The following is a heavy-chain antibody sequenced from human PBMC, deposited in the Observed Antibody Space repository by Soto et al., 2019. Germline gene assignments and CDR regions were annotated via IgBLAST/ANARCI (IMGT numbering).Heavy chain of an antibody. Sequence: PSETLSLTCTVSGGSISSYYWSWIRQPPGKGLEWIGYIYYSGSTNYNPSLKSRVTISVDTSKNQFSLKLSSVTAAGTAVYYCARFYYLGGDVFDIWGQGTMVTVSS. CDR2: IYYSGST. D-gene: IGHD3-10*01. CDR3: ARFYYLGGDVFDI. J-gene: IGHJ3*02. V-gene: IGHV4-59*08. CDR1: GGSISSYY.